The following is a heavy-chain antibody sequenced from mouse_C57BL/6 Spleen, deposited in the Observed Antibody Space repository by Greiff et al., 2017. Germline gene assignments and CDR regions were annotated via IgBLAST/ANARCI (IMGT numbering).Heavy chain of an antibody. D-gene: IGHD1-2*01. J-gene: IGHJ3*01. CDR3: ARGLRQTWFAY. Sequence: QVQLQQPGAELVRPGTSVKLSCKASGYTFTSYWMHWVKQRPGQGLEWIGDIDPSDSYTNYNQKFKGKATLTVDTSSSTAYMQLSSLTSEDSAVYYCARGLRQTWFAYWGQGTLVTVSA. CDR1: GYTFTSYW. CDR2: IDPSDSYT. V-gene: IGHV1-59*01.